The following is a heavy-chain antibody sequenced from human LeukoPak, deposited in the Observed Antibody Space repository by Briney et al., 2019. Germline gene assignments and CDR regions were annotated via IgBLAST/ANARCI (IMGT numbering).Heavy chain of an antibody. CDR3: ARDYPAQYCSSTSCYSGKFHYYYYMDV. CDR2: ISAYNGNT. V-gene: IGHV1-18*01. Sequence: ASVKVSCKASGYTFTSYGISWVRQAPGQGLEWMGWISAYNGNTNYAQKLQGRVTMTTDTSTSTAYMELRSLRSDDTAVYYCARDYPAQYCSSTSCYSGKFHYYYYMDVWGKGTTVTVSS. J-gene: IGHJ6*03. D-gene: IGHD2-2*01. CDR1: GYTFTSYG.